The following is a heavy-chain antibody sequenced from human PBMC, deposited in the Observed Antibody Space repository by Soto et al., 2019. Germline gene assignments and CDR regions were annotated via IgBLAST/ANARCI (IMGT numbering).Heavy chain of an antibody. J-gene: IGHJ6*02. V-gene: IGHV1-2*04. CDR2: INPNSGGT. D-gene: IGHD3-10*01. Sequence: ASVKVSCKASGYTFTGYYMHWVRQAPGQGLEWMGWINPNSGGTNYAQKFQGWVTMTRDTSISTAYMELSRLRSDDTAVYYCARVKINDGLGFGELSQKNYGMDVWGQGTKVTVSS. CDR3: ARVKINDGLGFGELSQKNYGMDV. CDR1: GYTFTGYY.